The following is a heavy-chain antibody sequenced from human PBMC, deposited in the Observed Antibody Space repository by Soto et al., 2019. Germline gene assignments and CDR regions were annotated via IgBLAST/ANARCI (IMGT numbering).Heavy chain of an antibody. V-gene: IGHV1-69*19. D-gene: IGHD1-1*01. J-gene: IGHJ4*02. Sequence: QVQLVQSGAEMKKPGSSVKVSCQSSGGTFNTYAMNWVRQAPGQGTERMGDISPMFGAANYAPKFQGRVTITADETPGTSYMRLSNVASEDPALYFCATEVQVHTPAVVCWRQGTLVNVSS. CDR2: ISPMFGAA. CDR1: GGTFNTYA. CDR3: ATEVQVHTPAVVC.